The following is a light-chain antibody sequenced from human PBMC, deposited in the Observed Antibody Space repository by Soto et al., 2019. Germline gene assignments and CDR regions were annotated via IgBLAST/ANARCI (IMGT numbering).Light chain of an antibody. CDR3: QSYDSSLSAVV. J-gene: IGLJ2*01. CDR1: SSNIGAGYD. V-gene: IGLV1-40*01. Sequence: QAVVTQPPSVSGAPGQRVTISCTGSSSNIGAGYDVHWYQQLPGTAPKLLIDGNSNRPSGVTDRFAGSKSGTSASLAITGLQAVDEADYYCQSYDSSLSAVVFGGGTKLTVL. CDR2: GNS.